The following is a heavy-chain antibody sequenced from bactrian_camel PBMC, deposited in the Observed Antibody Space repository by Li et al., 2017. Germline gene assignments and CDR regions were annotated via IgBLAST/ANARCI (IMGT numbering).Heavy chain of an antibody. V-gene: IGHV3S55*01. D-gene: IGHD4*01. CDR1: GYRVGTAG. J-gene: IGHJ4*01. Sequence: HVQLVESGGGSVQAGGSLKLSCVVSGYRVGTAGMGWFRQAPGKERELVSTISRTGDIVYSDSVKGRFTISRDNAKNTLYLQMDSLKIDDTALYYCALIGSRLDLWGQGTQVTVS. CDR2: ISRTGDI. CDR3: ALIGSRLDL.